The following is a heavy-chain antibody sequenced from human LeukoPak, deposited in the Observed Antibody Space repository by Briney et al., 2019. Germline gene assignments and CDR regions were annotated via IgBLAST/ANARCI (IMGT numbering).Heavy chain of an antibody. Sequence: GESLKISCKGSGYTFSSYWIGWVRQMPGKGLEWMGIIYPGDSDTRYSPSLQGQVTISVDTSIGTAYLQWSSLQASDTAIYYCARQNDFRPYYWGQGTLVTVSS. CDR2: IYPGDSDT. CDR3: ARQNDFRPYY. V-gene: IGHV5-51*01. CDR1: GYTFSSYW. D-gene: IGHD3-3*01. J-gene: IGHJ4*02.